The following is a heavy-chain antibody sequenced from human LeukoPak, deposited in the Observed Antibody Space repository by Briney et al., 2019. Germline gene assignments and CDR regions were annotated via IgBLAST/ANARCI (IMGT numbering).Heavy chain of an antibody. J-gene: IGHJ4*02. CDR2: ISSSGSTI. CDR3: AREYRGYSGYDWG. D-gene: IGHD5-12*01. V-gene: IGHV3-48*03. Sequence: GGSLRLSCAASGFTFSSYEMNWVRQAPGKGLEWASYISSSGSTIYYADSVKGRFTISRDNAKNSLYLQMNSLRAEDTAVYYCAREYRGYSGYDWGWGQGTLVTVSS. CDR1: GFTFSSYE.